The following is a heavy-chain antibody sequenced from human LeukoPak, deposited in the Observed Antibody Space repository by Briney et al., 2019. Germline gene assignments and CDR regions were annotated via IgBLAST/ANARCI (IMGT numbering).Heavy chain of an antibody. J-gene: IGHJ4*02. V-gene: IGHV3-53*01. CDR1: GFIVSSTY. D-gene: IGHD3-9*01. CDR2: MYSGGST. Sequence: PGGSLRLSCAASGFIVSSTYMSWVRQAPGKGLEWVSVMYSGGSTKYADSVKGRFTISRDNSKNILSLQMNSLRAEDTAVYYCARRGDTGNYNGLFDYWGQGTLVTVSS. CDR3: ARRGDTGNYNGLFDY.